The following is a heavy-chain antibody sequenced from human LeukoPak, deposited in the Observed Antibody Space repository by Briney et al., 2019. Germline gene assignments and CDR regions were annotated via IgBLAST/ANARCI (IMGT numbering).Heavy chain of an antibody. D-gene: IGHD2-2*01. Sequence: PSETLSLTCAVYGGSFSGYYWSWIRQPPGKGLEWIGEINHSGSTNYNPSLKSRVTISLDTSKTQFSLKLSSVTAADTAVYYCARGTTQRYCSSTSCYYAFDIWGQGTMVTVSS. CDR3: ARGTTQRYCSSTSCYYAFDI. CDR1: GGSFSGYY. J-gene: IGHJ3*02. V-gene: IGHV4-34*01. CDR2: INHSGST.